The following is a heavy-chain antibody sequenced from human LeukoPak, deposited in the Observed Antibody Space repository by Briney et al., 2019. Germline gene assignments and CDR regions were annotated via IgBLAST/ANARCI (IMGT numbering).Heavy chain of an antibody. Sequence: SETLSLTCTVSGGSISSYYWSWIRQPPGKGLEWIGYIYTSGSTNYNPSLKSRVTMSVDTSKNQFSLKLTSVTAADTAVYYCARDRYYYGSGSPIKNYYYYYYMDVWGKGTAVTVSS. CDR3: ARDRYYYGSGSPIKNYYYYYYMDV. D-gene: IGHD3-10*01. CDR1: GGSISSYY. CDR2: IYTSGST. V-gene: IGHV4-59*01. J-gene: IGHJ6*03.